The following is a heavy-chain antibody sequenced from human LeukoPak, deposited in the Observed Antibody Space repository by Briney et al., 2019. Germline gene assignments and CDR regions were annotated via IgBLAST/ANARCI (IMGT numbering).Heavy chain of an antibody. CDR2: ISLSGLT. CDR1: GGSISTSNW. D-gene: IGHD2-8*01. V-gene: IGHV4-4*02. Sequence: SETLSLTCGVSGGSISTSNWWSWVRQPPGQGLEWIGEISLSGLTNYSPSLNSRVTMSLDKPKNQLSLNLSSVTAADTAVYYCSRENGAFSAFGFWPQGTLVTVPS. CDR3: SRENGAFSAFGF. J-gene: IGHJ4*02.